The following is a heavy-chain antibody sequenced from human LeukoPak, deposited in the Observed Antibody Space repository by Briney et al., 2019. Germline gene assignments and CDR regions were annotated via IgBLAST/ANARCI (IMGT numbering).Heavy chain of an antibody. J-gene: IGHJ4*02. CDR2: IRKDGSDK. D-gene: IGHD7-27*01. Sequence: GGSLRLSCGASGFTFSRYGMHWVRQAPGKGLQWVTYIRKDGSDKYYADSVKGRFTISRDSSKNMVYLQMNSLRAADTAIYYCAKDSNWAFDYWGQGTLVSVSS. CDR3: AKDSNWAFDY. V-gene: IGHV3-30*02. CDR1: GFTFSRYG.